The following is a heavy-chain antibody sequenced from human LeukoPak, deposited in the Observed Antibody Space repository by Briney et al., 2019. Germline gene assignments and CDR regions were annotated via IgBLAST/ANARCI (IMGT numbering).Heavy chain of an antibody. V-gene: IGHV7-4-1*02. D-gene: IGHD6-19*01. Sequence: ASVKVSCKASGYTFTSYAMNWARQAPGQGLEWMGWINTNTGNPTYAQGFTGRFVFSLDTSVSTAYLQISSLKAEDTAVYYCARVRNGVPIAVADYYMDVWGKGTTVTVSS. CDR1: GYTFTSYA. CDR3: ARVRNGVPIAVADYYMDV. J-gene: IGHJ6*03. CDR2: INTNTGNP.